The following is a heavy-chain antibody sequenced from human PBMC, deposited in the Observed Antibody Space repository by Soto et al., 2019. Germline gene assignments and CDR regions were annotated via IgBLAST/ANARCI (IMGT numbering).Heavy chain of an antibody. J-gene: IGHJ3*01. CDR2: ISGSGGTI. CDR1: GFHFSNNG. V-gene: IGHV3-48*02. D-gene: IGHD1-1*01. Sequence: GGSLRLSCAASGFHFSNNGMNWVRQAPGKGLEWVSYISGSGGTIYQADSVKGRFTISRDNAKNSLYLQMNSLRDEDTAVYYCARDVSTWYDWAFDVWGQGTMVTVSS. CDR3: ARDVSTWYDWAFDV.